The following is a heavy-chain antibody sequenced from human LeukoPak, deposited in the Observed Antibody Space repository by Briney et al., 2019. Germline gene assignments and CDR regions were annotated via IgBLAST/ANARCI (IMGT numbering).Heavy chain of an antibody. CDR2: IWYDGSNK. J-gene: IGHJ5*02. D-gene: IGHD2-15*01. CDR1: GFTFSSYG. Sequence: SGRSLRLSCATSGFTFSSYGMHWVRQAPGKGLEWVAVIWYDGSNKYYADSVKGRFTISRDNAKNSLYLQMNSLRAEDTAVYYCARVGSRNWFDPWGQGTLVTVSS. V-gene: IGHV3-33*08. CDR3: ARVGSRNWFDP.